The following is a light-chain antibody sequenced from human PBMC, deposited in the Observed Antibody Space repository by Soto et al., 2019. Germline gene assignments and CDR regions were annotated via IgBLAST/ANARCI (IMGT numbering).Light chain of an antibody. V-gene: IGKV4-1*01. CDR3: QQYFTTPIT. Sequence: DIVMTQSPDFLAVSLGERATINCRSSQSVFDSSDNKNYLAWYQQKPGQPPKLLIYWASTRESGVPDRFSGSGSGTGFTLTISSLHTEDVAVYYCQQYFTTPITFGQGTRLEIK. CDR1: QSVFDSSDNKNY. J-gene: IGKJ5*01. CDR2: WAS.